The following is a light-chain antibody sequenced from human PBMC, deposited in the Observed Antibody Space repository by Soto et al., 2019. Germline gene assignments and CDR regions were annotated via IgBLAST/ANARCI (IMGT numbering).Light chain of an antibody. Sequence: EIVLTQSPATLSLSPGERAALSCRASQSVSSHLAWYQQKPGQAPRLLIYDASNRATGIPARFSGSGSGTDFTLIISSLEPEDLAVYYCQQRNNWPLTFGGGTKVEIK. CDR2: DAS. V-gene: IGKV3-11*01. J-gene: IGKJ4*01. CDR3: QQRNNWPLT. CDR1: QSVSSH.